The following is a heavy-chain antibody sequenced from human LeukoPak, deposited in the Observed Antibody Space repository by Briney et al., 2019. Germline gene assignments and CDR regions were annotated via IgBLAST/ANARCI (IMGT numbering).Heavy chain of an antibody. CDR3: AKSSGASPGTYYYYVDV. Sequence: GGSLRLSCAASGFTFSSYAMSWVRQAPGKGLEWVSAISGSGGSTYYADSVKGRFTISRDNSKNTLYLQMNSLRAEDTAVYYCAKSSGASPGTYYYYVDVWGKGTTVTVSS. J-gene: IGHJ6*03. CDR1: GFTFSSYA. V-gene: IGHV3-23*01. CDR2: ISGSGGST. D-gene: IGHD1-1*01.